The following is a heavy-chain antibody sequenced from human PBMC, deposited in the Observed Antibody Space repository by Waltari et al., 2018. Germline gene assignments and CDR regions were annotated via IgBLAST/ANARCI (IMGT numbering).Heavy chain of an antibody. J-gene: IGHJ4*02. V-gene: IGHV3-21*01. CDR2: ISSSSSYI. CDR3: ATTVTTGY. Sequence: MNWVRQAPGKGLEWVSSISSSSSYIYYADSVKGRFTISRDNAKNSLYLQMNSLRAEDTAVYYCATTVTTGYWGQGTLVTVSS. D-gene: IGHD4-17*01.